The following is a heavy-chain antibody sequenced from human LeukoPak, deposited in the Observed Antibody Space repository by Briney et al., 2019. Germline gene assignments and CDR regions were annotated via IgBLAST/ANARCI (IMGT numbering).Heavy chain of an antibody. CDR3: ARVWSRRSSLSPLDP. Sequence: GGSLRLSCAASGFTFSSYWMSLVRQAPRKGLEWVGNIKQDGSEKYYVDSVKGRFTISRDNAKNSLYLQMNSLRAEDTAVYYCARVWSRRSSLSPLDPWGQGTLVTVSS. D-gene: IGHD6-6*01. V-gene: IGHV3-7*01. CDR2: IKQDGSEK. CDR1: GFTFSSYW. J-gene: IGHJ5*02.